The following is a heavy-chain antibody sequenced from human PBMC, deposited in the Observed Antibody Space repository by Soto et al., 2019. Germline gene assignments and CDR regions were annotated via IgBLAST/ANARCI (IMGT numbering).Heavy chain of an antibody. CDR2: VSHDGRNT. V-gene: IGHV3-30*18. CDR3: AKGGRQWLVTCDFNY. D-gene: IGHD6-19*01. J-gene: IGHJ4*02. Sequence: VQLVESGGGVVQPGRSLRLSCAASGFTFSDYAMHWVRQAPGKGLEWVAVVSHDGRNTHYADSVKGRFTISRDSTKNTLSMKMTSARAEDTAVYYCAKGGRQWLVTCDFNYWGQGALVTVSS. CDR1: GFTFSDYA.